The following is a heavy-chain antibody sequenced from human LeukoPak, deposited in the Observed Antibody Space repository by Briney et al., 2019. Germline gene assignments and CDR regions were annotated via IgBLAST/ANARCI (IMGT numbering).Heavy chain of an antibody. CDR3: ARVGGYDSGPYDY. J-gene: IGHJ4*02. Sequence: GGSLRLSCAASGFTFSSCAMHWVRQAPGKGLEYVSAISGNGGTTYYANSVKGRFTISRDNSKNTLYLQMGSLRVEDMAVYYCARVGGYDSGPYDYWGQGTLVTVSS. CDR2: ISGNGGTT. V-gene: IGHV3-64*01. D-gene: IGHD5-12*01. CDR1: GFTFSSCA.